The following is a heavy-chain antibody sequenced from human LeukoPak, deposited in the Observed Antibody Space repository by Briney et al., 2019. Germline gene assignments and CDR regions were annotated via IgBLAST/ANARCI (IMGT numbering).Heavy chain of an antibody. D-gene: IGHD3-22*01. J-gene: IGHJ6*02. V-gene: IGHV4-39*07. Sequence: PSETLSLTCTVSGGSISSSSYYWGWIRQPPGKGLEWIGSIYYSGSTYYNPSLKSRVTISVDTSKNQFSLKLSSVTAADTAVYYCARDPCNYYDSSGYYYYYGMDVWGQGTTVTVSS. CDR2: IYYSGST. CDR1: GGSISSSSYY. CDR3: ARDPCNYYDSSGYYYYYGMDV.